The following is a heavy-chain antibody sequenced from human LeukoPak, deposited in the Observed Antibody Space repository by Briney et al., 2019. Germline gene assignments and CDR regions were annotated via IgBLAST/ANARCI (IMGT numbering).Heavy chain of an antibody. Sequence: GGSLRPSCAASGFTVSSNYMSWVRQAPGKGLEWVSVIYSGGSTYYADSVKGRFTISRDNSENTLYVQMSNLRAEDTAVYYCARDPVSVSGVRFFDYWGQGTLVTVSS. CDR1: GFTVSSNY. D-gene: IGHD3-10*01. J-gene: IGHJ4*02. CDR3: ARDPVSVSGVRFFDY. CDR2: IYSGGST. V-gene: IGHV3-53*05.